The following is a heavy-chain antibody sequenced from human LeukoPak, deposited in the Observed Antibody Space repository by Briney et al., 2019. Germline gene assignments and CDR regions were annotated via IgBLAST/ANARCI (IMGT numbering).Heavy chain of an antibody. CDR1: GYFINNGFY. CDR3: ARESGFVAAAGTPYYFDY. D-gene: IGHD6-13*01. J-gene: IGHJ4*02. CDR2: IYTSGST. V-gene: IGHV4-4*07. Sequence: SETLSLTCTVSGYFINNGFYWGWIRQPAGKGLEWIGRIYTSGSTNYNPSLKSRVTMSVDTSKNQFSLKLSSVTAADTAVYYCARESGFVAAAGTPYYFDYWGQGTLVTVSS.